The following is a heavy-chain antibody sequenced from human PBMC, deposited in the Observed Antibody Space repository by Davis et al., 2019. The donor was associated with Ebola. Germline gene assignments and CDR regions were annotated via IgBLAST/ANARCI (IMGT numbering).Heavy chain of an antibody. J-gene: IGHJ4*02. V-gene: IGHV3-23*01. Sequence: PGGSLRLSCAASGITFSSYAMSWVRQAPGKGLEWVSVISGSGGSTYYADSVKGRFTISRDNAKNLLYLQMNSLRAEDTAVYYCARDHRGPYGGADYWGQGTLVTVSS. CDR3: ARDHRGPYGGADY. CDR1: GITFSSYA. CDR2: ISGSGGST. D-gene: IGHD4-23*01.